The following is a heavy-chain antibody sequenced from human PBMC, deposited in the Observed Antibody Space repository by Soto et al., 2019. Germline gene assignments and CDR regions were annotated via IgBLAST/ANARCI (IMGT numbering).Heavy chain of an antibody. V-gene: IGHV4-31*03. CDR3: ATRTDYYYGSGSLGGMDV. J-gene: IGHJ6*02. D-gene: IGHD3-10*01. Sequence: QVQLQESGPGLVKPSQTLSLTCTVSGGSISSGSYYWSWIRQLPGKGLEWIGYIYYSGSTYYNPSLKSRVTTSVDPSKNQFSLKPNSVTAADTAVYYCATRTDYYYGSGSLGGMDVWGQGTTVTVSS. CDR1: GGSISSGSYY. CDR2: IYYSGST.